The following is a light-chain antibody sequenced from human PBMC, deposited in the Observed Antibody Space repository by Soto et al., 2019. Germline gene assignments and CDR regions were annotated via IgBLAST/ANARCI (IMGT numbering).Light chain of an antibody. J-gene: IGLJ1*01. CDR3: SSSTLTSYV. V-gene: IGLV2-14*01. CDR1: SSDVDFYNF. Sequence: QSVLTQPASVSGSPGQSITISCTGTSSDVDFYNFVSWYQQHPGKAPKLIIYEVSNRSSGVSSRFSGSKSGNTASLTISGLRAEDEADYYCSSSTLTSYVFGTRTKVTVL. CDR2: EVS.